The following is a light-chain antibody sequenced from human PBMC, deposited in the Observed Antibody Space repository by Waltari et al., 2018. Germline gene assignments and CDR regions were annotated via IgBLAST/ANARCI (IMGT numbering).Light chain of an antibody. CDR3: QSYDISLSGFWV. V-gene: IGLV1-40*01. CDR2: GRA. J-gene: IGLJ3*02. Sequence: QSVLTQPPSVSGAPGQRVTVSRTWPNSNIRAGYDVHWYQQFPGTAPKLLIYGRAHRPSGVPYRFSGSKSGTSASLAITGLQTEDEADYYCQSYDISLSGFWVFGGGTKLTVL. CDR1: NSNIRAGYD.